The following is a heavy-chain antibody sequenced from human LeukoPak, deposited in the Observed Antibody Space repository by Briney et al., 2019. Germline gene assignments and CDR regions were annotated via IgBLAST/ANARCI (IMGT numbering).Heavy chain of an antibody. V-gene: IGHV3-30*18. J-gene: IGHJ6*04. CDR2: ISYDGSNK. Sequence: GRSLRLSCAASGFTFSSYGMHWVRQAPGKGLEWVAVISYDGSNKYYADSVKGRFTISRDNSKNTLYLQMNSLRAEDTAVYYCAKTPRKDYYYGMDVWAKGPRSPSPQ. CDR3: AKTPRKDYYYGMDV. CDR1: GFTFSSYG.